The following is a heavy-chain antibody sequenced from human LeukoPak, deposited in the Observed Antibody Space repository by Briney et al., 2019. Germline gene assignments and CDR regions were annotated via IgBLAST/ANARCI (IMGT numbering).Heavy chain of an antibody. D-gene: IGHD5-24*01. Sequence: PGGSLRLSCAASGFTFSSYSMNWLRQAPGKGLEWVSYISIRRSTIYDAASVKGRFSSSGDNAKNSLYLQMNSLRDEDTAVYYCARGPLEMATKRRGGTLDYWGQGTLVTVSS. CDR1: GFTFSSYS. J-gene: IGHJ4*02. V-gene: IGHV3-48*02. CDR3: ARGPLEMATKRRGGTLDY. CDR2: ISIRRSTI.